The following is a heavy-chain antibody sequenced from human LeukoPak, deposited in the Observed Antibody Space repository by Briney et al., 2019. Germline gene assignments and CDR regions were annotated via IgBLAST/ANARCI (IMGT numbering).Heavy chain of an antibody. J-gene: IGHJ6*03. Sequence: KPSETLSLTCTVSGASISSYYWSWIRQPAGKGLEWIGRMFTSGSTNYNPSLKSRVTMSIDTSKNQFSLKLSSVTAADTAVYYCARDILGAVVGYYYYYMDVWGKGTTVTISS. V-gene: IGHV4-4*07. CDR1: GASISSYY. CDR3: ARDILGAVVGYYYYYMDV. CDR2: MFTSGST. D-gene: IGHD1-26*01.